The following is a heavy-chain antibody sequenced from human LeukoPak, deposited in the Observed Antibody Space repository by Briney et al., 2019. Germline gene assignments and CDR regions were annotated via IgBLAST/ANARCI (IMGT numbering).Heavy chain of an antibody. Sequence: GGSLRLSCAASGFTFSSYAMSWVRQAPWKGLEWVSAIRGTDPATYYADSVKGRFTISRDNSKNTLYLQMNSLRAEDTAVYYCAKDLDIVATITGNWGQGTLVTVSS. J-gene: IGHJ4*02. D-gene: IGHD5-12*01. CDR3: AKDLDIVATITGN. CDR2: IRGTDPAT. CDR1: GFTFSSYA. V-gene: IGHV3-23*01.